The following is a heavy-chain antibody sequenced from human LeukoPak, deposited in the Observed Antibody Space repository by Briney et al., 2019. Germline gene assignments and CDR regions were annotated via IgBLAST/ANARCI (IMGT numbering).Heavy chain of an antibody. CDR2: INPNSGGT. CDR3: ARDLALAHYYYYYGMDV. V-gene: IGHV1-2*02. J-gene: IGHJ6*02. Sequence: ASVKVSCQVSGYTFTASYIHWVRQAPGQGLEWMGWINPNSGGTQYAQRFQGRVTMTRDTSISTAYMELSRLRSDDTAVYFCARDLALAHYYYYYGMDVWGQGTTVTVSS. CDR1: GYTFTASY. D-gene: IGHD2-15*01.